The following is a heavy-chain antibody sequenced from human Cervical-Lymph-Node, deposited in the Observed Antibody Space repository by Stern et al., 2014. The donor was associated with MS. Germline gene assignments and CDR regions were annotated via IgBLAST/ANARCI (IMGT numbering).Heavy chain of an antibody. Sequence: VQLVESGAEVKKPGASVKGSCKASGYTFTSYYMHWVRQAPGQGLEWMGIINPSGGSTSYAQKFQGRVTMTRDTSTSTVYMELSSLRSEDTAVYYCARDRGQLVADNWFDPWGQGTLVTVSS. CDR1: GYTFTSYY. CDR3: ARDRGQLVADNWFDP. D-gene: IGHD6-6*01. CDR2: INPSGGST. J-gene: IGHJ5*02. V-gene: IGHV1-46*01.